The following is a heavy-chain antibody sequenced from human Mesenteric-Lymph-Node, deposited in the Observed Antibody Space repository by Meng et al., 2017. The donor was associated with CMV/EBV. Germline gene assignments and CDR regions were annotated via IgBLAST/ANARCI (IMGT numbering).Heavy chain of an antibody. CDR3: ARDLYDILSPYSSDHGMDV. CDR2: ISFNGNDK. J-gene: IGHJ6*02. CDR1: GFTFDSYA. D-gene: IGHD3-9*01. Sequence: LSLTCAVSGFTFDSYAMHWVRQAPGRGLEWLGVISFNGNDKYYADSVKGRFTVSRDNAKNTVYLQMSGLRTEDTAVYYCARDLYDILSPYSSDHGMDVWGQGTTVTVSS. V-gene: IGHV3-30*04.